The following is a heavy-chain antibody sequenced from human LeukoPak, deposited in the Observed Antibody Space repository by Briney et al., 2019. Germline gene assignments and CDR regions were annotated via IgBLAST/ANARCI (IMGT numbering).Heavy chain of an antibody. J-gene: IGHJ4*02. CDR1: GGSISSSSYY. CDR3: ARFAFAYFDY. Sequence: PSETLSLTCTVSGGSISSSSYYWGWIRQPPGKGLEWIGSIYYSGSTYYNPSLKSRVTISVDTSKNQFSLKLSSVTAADTAVYYCARFAFAYFDYWGQGTLVTVSS. V-gene: IGHV4-39*07. CDR2: IYYSGST.